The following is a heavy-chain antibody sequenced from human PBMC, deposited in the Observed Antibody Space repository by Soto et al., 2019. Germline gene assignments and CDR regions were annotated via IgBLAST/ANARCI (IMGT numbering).Heavy chain of an antibody. V-gene: IGHV3-23*01. CDR1: GFTFSSYA. D-gene: IGHD2-15*01. CDR2: ISGSGGST. CDR3: AKVVVVVVAATDDY. Sequence: EVQLLESGGGLVQPGGSLRLSCAASGFTFSSYAMSWVRQAPGKGLEWVSAISGSGGSTYYADSVKGRFTISRDNSKNSLYLQMNRLRAEDTAVYYCAKVVVVVVAATDDYWGQGTLVTVSS. J-gene: IGHJ4*02.